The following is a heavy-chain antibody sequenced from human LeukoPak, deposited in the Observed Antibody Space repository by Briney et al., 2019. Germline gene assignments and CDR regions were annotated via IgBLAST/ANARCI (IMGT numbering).Heavy chain of an antibody. V-gene: IGHV3-21*01. CDR2: ISRSSNYI. Sequence: GGSLRLSCAASEFSVGSNYMTWVRQAPGKGLEWVSSISRSSNYIYYADSVKGRFTISRDNAKNSLYLQMNSLRVEDTAVYYCARGHYYDSSGYYSECLDYWGQGTLVTVSS. CDR3: ARGHYYDSSGYYSECLDY. J-gene: IGHJ4*02. CDR1: EFSVGSNY. D-gene: IGHD3-22*01.